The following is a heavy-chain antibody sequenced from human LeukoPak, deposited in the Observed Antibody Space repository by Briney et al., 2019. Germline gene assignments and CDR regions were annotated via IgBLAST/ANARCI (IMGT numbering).Heavy chain of an antibody. V-gene: IGHV3-48*01. D-gene: IGHD3-10*01. CDR2: ISSSSSTI. CDR1: GFTFSSYS. CDR3: ARDYGSGSFGTFDY. J-gene: IGHJ4*02. Sequence: PGGSLRLSCAASGFTFSSYSMTWVRQAPGKGLEWVSYISSSSSTIYYADSVKGRFTISRDNAKNSLYLQMNSLRAEDTAVYYCARDYGSGSFGTFDYWGQGTLVTVSS.